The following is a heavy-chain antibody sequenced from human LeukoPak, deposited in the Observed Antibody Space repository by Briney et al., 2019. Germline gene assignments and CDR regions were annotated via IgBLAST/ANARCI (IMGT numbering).Heavy chain of an antibody. D-gene: IGHD6-19*01. V-gene: IGHV3-7*01. CDR1: GFTFSSYW. CDR2: IKQDGSEK. Sequence: GGSLRVTCAASGFTFSSYWMSWVRQAPGKGLEWVANIKQDGSEKYYVDSVKGRFTISRDNAKNSLYLQMNSLRAEDTAVYYCAKSIAVAGAYYFDYWGQGTLVTVSS. CDR3: AKSIAVAGAYYFDY. J-gene: IGHJ4*02.